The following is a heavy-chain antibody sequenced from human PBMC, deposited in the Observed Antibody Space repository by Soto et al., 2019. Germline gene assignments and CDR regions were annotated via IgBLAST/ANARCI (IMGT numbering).Heavy chain of an antibody. CDR1: GGTFSSYA. D-gene: IGHD6-13*01. V-gene: IGHV1-69*13. CDR2: IIPIFGTA. CDR3: ARDRDSSSWYDY. J-gene: IGHJ4*02. Sequence: SVKVSCKASGGTFSSYAISWVPQAPGQGLEWMGGIIPIFGTANYAQKFQGRVTITADESTSTAYMELSSLRSEDTAVYYCARDRDSSSWYDYWGQGXLVTVHS.